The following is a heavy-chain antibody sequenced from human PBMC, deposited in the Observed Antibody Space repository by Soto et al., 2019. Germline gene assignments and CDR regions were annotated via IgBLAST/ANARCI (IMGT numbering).Heavy chain of an antibody. V-gene: IGHV4-34*01. Sequence: PSETLSLTCAVYGGSFSGYYWSWIRQPPGKGLEWIGEINHSGSTNYNPSLKSRVTISVDTSKNQFSLKLSSVTAADTAVYYCARGVLLWFGEFGYYYYGMDVWGQGTTVTVSS. D-gene: IGHD3-10*01. CDR3: ARGVLLWFGEFGYYYYGMDV. J-gene: IGHJ6*02. CDR2: INHSGST. CDR1: GGSFSGYY.